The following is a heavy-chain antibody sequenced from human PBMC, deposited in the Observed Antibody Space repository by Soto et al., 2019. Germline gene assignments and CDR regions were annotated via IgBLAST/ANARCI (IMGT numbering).Heavy chain of an antibody. V-gene: IGHV1-69*12. CDR1: GGTFSSYA. Sequence: QVQLVQSGAEVKKPGSSVKVSCKASGGTFSSYAISWVRQAPGQGLEWMGGIIPIFGTANYAQKFQGRVTSTADEATSTAYMELSSLRSEETAVYYCARGRRGYDYAPPGDYWGQGTLVTVSS. CDR2: IIPIFGTA. J-gene: IGHJ4*02. D-gene: IGHD5-12*01. CDR3: ARGRRGYDYAPPGDY.